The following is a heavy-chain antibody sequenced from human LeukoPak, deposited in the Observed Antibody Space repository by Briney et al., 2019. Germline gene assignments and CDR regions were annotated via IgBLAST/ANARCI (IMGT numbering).Heavy chain of an antibody. V-gene: IGHV3-7*01. D-gene: IGHD1-14*01. J-gene: IGHJ4*02. CDR2: IKPDGTFT. Sequence: GGSLRLSCVASGFAFSDYWMNWVRQAPGKGLEWVAIIKPDGTFTNYVDAVKGRFTISRDNAKSSLYLQMNSLRAEDTAVYYCARDLDHGPPDYWGQGTLATVSS. CDR1: GFAFSDYW. CDR3: ARDLDHGPPDY.